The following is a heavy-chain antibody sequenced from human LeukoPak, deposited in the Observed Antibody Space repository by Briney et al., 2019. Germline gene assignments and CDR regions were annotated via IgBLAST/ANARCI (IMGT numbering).Heavy chain of an antibody. D-gene: IGHD3-22*01. CDR3: ARPYYYDSRIDP. V-gene: IGHV4-30-4*01. CDR1: GGSIGSGDYY. J-gene: IGHJ5*02. Sequence: SQTLSLTCTVSGGSIGSGDYYWSWIRQPLGKGLEWIAYMYYSGSTYYNPSLKSRVTMSADTSKNQLSLKLSSVTAADTAVYYCARPYYYDSRIDPWGQGILVTVSS. CDR2: MYYSGST.